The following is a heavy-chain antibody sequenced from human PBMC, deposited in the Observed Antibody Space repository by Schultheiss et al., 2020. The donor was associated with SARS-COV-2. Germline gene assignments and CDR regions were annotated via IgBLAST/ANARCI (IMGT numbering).Heavy chain of an antibody. CDR2: IHYTGST. J-gene: IGHJ4*02. CDR1: GGSISTYY. V-gene: IGHV4-59*01. Sequence: ESLKISCTVSGGSISTYYWSWIRQPPGKGLEWIGYIHYTGSTNYNPSLQSRVTISLDTSKNQFSLKLSSVTAADTAVYYCARGLTTVVTPFDYWGQGTLVTVSS. D-gene: IGHD4-23*01. CDR3: ARGLTTVVTPFDY.